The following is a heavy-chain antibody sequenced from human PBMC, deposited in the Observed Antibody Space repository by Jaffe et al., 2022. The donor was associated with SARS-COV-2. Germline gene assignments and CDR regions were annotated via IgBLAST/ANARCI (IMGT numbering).Heavy chain of an antibody. V-gene: IGHV4-39*01. CDR1: GDSINSSTYY. D-gene: IGHD2-2*01. CDR2: MYHSGST. Sequence: QLQLQESGPGLVKPSETLSLTCTVSGDSINSSTYYWGWIRQPPGKGLEWIGSMYHSGSTYYNPSLKSRVTISVDTSKNQFSLKLTSATAADTAVYYCIRHVGRCGRTTCYPNWFDSWGQGTLVTVSS. CDR3: IRHVGRCGRTTCYPNWFDS. J-gene: IGHJ5*01.